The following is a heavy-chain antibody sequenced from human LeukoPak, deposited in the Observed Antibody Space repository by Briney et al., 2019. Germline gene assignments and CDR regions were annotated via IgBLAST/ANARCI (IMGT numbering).Heavy chain of an antibody. CDR2: INPDGREK. V-gene: IGHV3-7*01. CDR3: ARDGSGWSVY. J-gene: IGHJ4*02. CDR1: GFTSGVYW. Sequence: GGSLRLSCTASGFTSGVYWMSWLRQAPGKGLEWVININPDGREKYFVDSVKGRFTISRDNAKNSLYLQMNSLRAEDTAVYYCARDGSGWSVYWGQGTLVTVSS. D-gene: IGHD6-19*01.